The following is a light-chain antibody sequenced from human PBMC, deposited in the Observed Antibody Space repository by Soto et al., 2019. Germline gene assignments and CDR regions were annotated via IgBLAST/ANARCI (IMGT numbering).Light chain of an antibody. CDR1: QGISTY. Sequence: DIEMTQSPSSLSASVGDRVTLTCRASQGISTYLNWYQHKPGKAPKLLIYAASLLLSGVPSRFSGSGSGTDFTLIISSLQPDDFAVYYCQQSYSSPRTFGQGTKLEI. J-gene: IGKJ2*02. V-gene: IGKV1-39*01. CDR2: AAS. CDR3: QQSYSSPRT.